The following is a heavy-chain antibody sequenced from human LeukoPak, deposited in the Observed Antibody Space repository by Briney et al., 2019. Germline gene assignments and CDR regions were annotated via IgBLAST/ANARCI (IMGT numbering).Heavy chain of an antibody. J-gene: IGHJ4*02. CDR3: ARIYGGNSKYFDY. Sequence: ASVKVSCKVSGYTLTELSMHWVRQAPGKGLEWMGGFDPEDGETIYAQKFQGRVTMTRDTSISTAYMELSRLRSDDTAVYYCARIYGGNSKYFDYWGQGTLVTVSS. CDR1: GYTLTELS. D-gene: IGHD4-23*01. CDR2: FDPEDGET. V-gene: IGHV1-24*01.